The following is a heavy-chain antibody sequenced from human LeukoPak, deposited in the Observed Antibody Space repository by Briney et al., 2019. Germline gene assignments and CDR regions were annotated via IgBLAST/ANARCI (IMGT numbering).Heavy chain of an antibody. D-gene: IGHD5-12*01. J-gene: IGHJ2*01. V-gene: IGHV7-4-1*02. Sequence: ASVKVSCKTSGYTFTSYGISWVRQAPGQGLEWMGWINTNTGNPTYAQGFTGRFVFSLDTSVSTAYLQISSLKAEDTAVYYCARGITGYSGYDHFDLWGRGTLVTVSS. CDR1: GYTFTSYG. CDR2: INTNTGNP. CDR3: ARGITGYSGYDHFDL.